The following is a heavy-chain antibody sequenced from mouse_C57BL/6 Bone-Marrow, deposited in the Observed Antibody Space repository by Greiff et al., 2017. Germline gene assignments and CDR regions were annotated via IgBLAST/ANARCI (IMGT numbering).Heavy chain of an antibody. D-gene: IGHD1-1*01. CDR3: ARDRGSRGGYFDY. J-gene: IGHJ2*01. V-gene: IGHV5-4*01. Sequence: EVKLLESGGGLVKPGGSLKLSCAASGFTFSSYAMSWVRQTPEKRLEWVATISDGGSYTYYPDNVKGRFTISRDNAKNNLYLQMSHLKSEDTAMYYCARDRGSRGGYFDYWGQGTTLTVSS. CDR1: GFTFSSYA. CDR2: ISDGGSYT.